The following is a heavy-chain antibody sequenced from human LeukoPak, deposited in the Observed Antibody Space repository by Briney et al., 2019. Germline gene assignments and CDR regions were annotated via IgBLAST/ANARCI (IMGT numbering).Heavy chain of an antibody. CDR3: ASPPHYGDYVVRDY. V-gene: IGHV4-39*01. CDR1: GGSISSGDYY. J-gene: IGHJ4*02. D-gene: IGHD4-17*01. CDR2: IYYSGST. Sequence: SETLSLTCTVSGGSISSGDYYWSWIRQPPGKGLEWIVSIYYSGSTYYNPSLKSRVTISVDTSKNQFSLKLSSVTAADTAVYYCASPPHYGDYVVRDYWGQGTLVTVSS.